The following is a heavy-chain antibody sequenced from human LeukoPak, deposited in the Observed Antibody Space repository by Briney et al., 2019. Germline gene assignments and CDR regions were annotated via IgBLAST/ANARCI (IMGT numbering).Heavy chain of an antibody. CDR1: GGTFSSYA. V-gene: IGHV1-69*13. J-gene: IGHJ5*02. Sequence: SVKVSCKASGGTFSSYAISWVRQAPGQGLERMGGIIPIFGTANYAQKFQGRVTITADESTSTAYMELSSLRSEDTAVYYCANQYYDILTGYPYNWFDPWGQGTLVTVSS. CDR2: IIPIFGTA. D-gene: IGHD3-9*01. CDR3: ANQYYDILTGYPYNWFDP.